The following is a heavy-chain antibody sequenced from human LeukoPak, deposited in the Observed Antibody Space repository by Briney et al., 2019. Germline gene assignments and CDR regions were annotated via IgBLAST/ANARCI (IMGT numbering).Heavy chain of an antibody. CDR1: GFTFGSYS. V-gene: IGHV3-48*01. CDR2: ISSSSTI. D-gene: IGHD1-26*01. J-gene: IGHJ5*02. Sequence: GGSLRLSCAASGFTFGSYSMNWVRQAPGKGLEWVSYISSSSTIYYADSVKGRFTISRDNAKNSLYLQMNSLRAEDTAVYYCARGGGSYYFTWGQGTLVTVSS. CDR3: ARGGGSYYFT.